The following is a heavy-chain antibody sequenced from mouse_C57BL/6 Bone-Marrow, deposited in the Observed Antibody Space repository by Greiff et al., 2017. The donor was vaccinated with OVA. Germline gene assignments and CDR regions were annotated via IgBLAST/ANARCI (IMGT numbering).Heavy chain of an antibody. CDR3: TTWVYDGYYVFAY. V-gene: IGHV14-4*01. CDR1: GFNIKDDY. CDR2: IDPENGDT. D-gene: IGHD2-3*01. Sequence: VQLQQSGAELVRPGASVKLSCTASGFNIKDDYMHWVKQRPEQGLEWIGWIDPENGDTEYASKFQGKATITADTSSNTAYLQLSSLTSEDTAVYYCTTWVYDGYYVFAYWGQGTLVTVSA. J-gene: IGHJ3*01.